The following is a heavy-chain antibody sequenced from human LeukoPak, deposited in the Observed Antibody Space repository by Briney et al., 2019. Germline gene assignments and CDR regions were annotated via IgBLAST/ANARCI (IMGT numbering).Heavy chain of an antibody. D-gene: IGHD3-16*01. V-gene: IGHV4-39*01. CDR2: IYYSGST. Sequence: SETLSLTCTVSGGSISSSSYYWGWIRQPPGKGLEWIGSIYYSGSTYYNPSLKSRVTISVDTSKNQFSLKLSSVTAADTAVYYCARWGHTPYYFDYWGQGTLVTVSS. CDR1: GGSISSSSYY. CDR3: ARWGHTPYYFDY. J-gene: IGHJ4*02.